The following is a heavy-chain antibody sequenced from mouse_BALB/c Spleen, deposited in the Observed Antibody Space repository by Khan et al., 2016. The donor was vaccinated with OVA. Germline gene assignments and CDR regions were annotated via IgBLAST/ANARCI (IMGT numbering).Heavy chain of an antibody. Sequence: EVKLQESGAELVKPAASLKLSCTASGYNIKDIYIHWVKQRPEKGLERIRRTDPANGNTKYDPQFQGKATITADTSSNTAYLQLSSLTSEDTAVYYCRISTMNAWGQGTTLTVSS. V-gene: IGHV14-3*02. J-gene: IGHJ2*01. CDR3: RISTMNA. CDR2: TDPANGNT. CDR1: GYNIKDIY.